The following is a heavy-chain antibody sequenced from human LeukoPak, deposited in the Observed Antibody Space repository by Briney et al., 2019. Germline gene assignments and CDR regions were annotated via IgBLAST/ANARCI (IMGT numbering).Heavy chain of an antibody. Sequence: GASVKGSCKASGYTFTGYYMHWVRQAPGKGLERMGWINPNSGGTNYAQKVQGRVTKTRDTSNSTAYMELCRLRSDDTAVYYCASRVAMLWFGESDLDYWGQGTLVTVSS. J-gene: IGHJ4*02. CDR3: ASRVAMLWFGESDLDY. V-gene: IGHV1-2*02. CDR1: GYTFTGYY. CDR2: INPNSGGT. D-gene: IGHD3-10*01.